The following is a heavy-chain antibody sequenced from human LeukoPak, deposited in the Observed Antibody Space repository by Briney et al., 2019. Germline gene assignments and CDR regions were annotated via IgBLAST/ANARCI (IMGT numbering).Heavy chain of an antibody. J-gene: IGHJ4*02. CDR3: ARGTYSSSWYELDY. D-gene: IGHD6-13*01. CDR2: ISGGGGST. CDR1: GFTFSSYA. V-gene: IGHV3-23*01. Sequence: GGSLRLSCAASGFTFSSYAMSWVRQAPGKGLEWVSAISGGGGSTYYADSVKGRFTISRDNSKNTLYLQMNSLRAEDTAVYYCARGTYSSSWYELDYWGQGTLVSVSS.